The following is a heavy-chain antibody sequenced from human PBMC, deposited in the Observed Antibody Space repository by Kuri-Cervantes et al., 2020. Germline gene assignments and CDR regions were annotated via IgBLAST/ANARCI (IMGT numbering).Heavy chain of an antibody. J-gene: IGHJ4*02. V-gene: IGHV3-15*01. Sequence: GGSLRLSCAASGFTFSSYWMSWVRQAPGKGLEWVGRIKSKTDGGTTDYAAPVKGRFTISRDDSKNTLYLQMNSLKTEDTAVYYCTAEEVFYFDYWGQGTLVTVSS. CDR3: TAEEVFYFDY. CDR2: IKSKTDGGTT. CDR1: GFTFSSYW.